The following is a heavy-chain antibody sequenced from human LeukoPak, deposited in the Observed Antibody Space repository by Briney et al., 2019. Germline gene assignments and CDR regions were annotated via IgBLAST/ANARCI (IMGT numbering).Heavy chain of an antibody. J-gene: IGHJ4*02. CDR3: ASTISSGCYRCFDY. CDR2: ISSSSSTI. Sequence: GGSLRLSCAASGFTFSSYSMNWVRQAPGKGLEWVSYISSSSSTIYYADSVKGRFTISRDNAKNSLYLQMNSLRAEDTAVYYCASTISSGCYRCFDYWGQGTLVTVSS. V-gene: IGHV3-48*04. D-gene: IGHD6-19*01. CDR1: GFTFSSYS.